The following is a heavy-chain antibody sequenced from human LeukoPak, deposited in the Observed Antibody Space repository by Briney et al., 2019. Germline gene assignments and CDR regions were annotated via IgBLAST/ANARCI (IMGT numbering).Heavy chain of an antibody. V-gene: IGHV3-7*03. CDR2: IKQDGSEK. Sequence: GGSLRPSCAASGFTSSSYWMSWVRQAPGKGLEWVANIKQDGSEKYYVDSVKGRFTIPRDNAKNSLYLQMNSLRAEDTAVYYCARGALYDYVWGSYRSDYWGQGTLVTGSS. J-gene: IGHJ4*02. D-gene: IGHD3-16*02. CDR1: GFTSSSYW. CDR3: ARGALYDYVWGSYRSDY.